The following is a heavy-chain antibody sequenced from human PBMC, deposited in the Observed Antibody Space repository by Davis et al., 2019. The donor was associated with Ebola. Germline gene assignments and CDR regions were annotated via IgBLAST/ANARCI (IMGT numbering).Heavy chain of an antibody. D-gene: IGHD6-13*01. CDR2: INPSGGTT. Sequence: AASVKVSCKAFGDTFISDYMNWVRQAPGQGLEWMGIINPSGGTTSYAQKFQGRVTMTRDTSTSTVYMELISLRSEDTAVYYCASPGIAAGAPRYWGQGTLVTVSS. CDR3: ASPGIAAGAPRY. V-gene: IGHV1-46*01. J-gene: IGHJ4*02. CDR1: GDTFISDY.